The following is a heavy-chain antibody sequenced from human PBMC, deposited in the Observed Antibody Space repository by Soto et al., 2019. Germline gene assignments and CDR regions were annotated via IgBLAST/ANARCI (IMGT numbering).Heavy chain of an antibody. CDR3: ATQGYCSGGTCYPAARYYYYIDV. CDR1: GGSISRSTFY. CDR2: VYYSGTT. D-gene: IGHD2-15*01. Sequence: PSETLSLTCTVSGGSISRSTFYWGWIRQPPGKGLEWIASVYYSGTTYYNPSLKSRVTISVDTSKNQFSLKLNSVTAAGTAVYYCATQGYCSGGTCYPAARYYYYIDVRAKRTTVTVSS. J-gene: IGHJ6*03. V-gene: IGHV4-39*01.